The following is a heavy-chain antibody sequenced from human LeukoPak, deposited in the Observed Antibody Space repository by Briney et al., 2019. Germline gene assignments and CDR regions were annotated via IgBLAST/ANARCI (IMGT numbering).Heavy chain of an antibody. D-gene: IGHD6-13*01. Sequence: ASVKVSCKASGYTFTGYYMHWVRPAPGQGLEWMGWINPNSGGTNYAQKFQGRVTMTRDTSISSAYMELSRLRSDDPAVYYCASWAAAGTSPPDCWGQGTLVTVSS. V-gene: IGHV1-2*02. CDR2: INPNSGGT. CDR1: GYTFTGYY. CDR3: ASWAAAGTSPPDC. J-gene: IGHJ4*02.